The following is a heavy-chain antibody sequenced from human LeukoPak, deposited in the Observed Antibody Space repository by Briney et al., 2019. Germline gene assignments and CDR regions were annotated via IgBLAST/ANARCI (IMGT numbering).Heavy chain of an antibody. CDR3: ARVSGYCSSTSCPIQYYYGMDV. CDR2: INQDGSEK. CDR1: GFTFSRFW. Sequence: VGSLRLSCAASGFTFSRFWMTWVRQAPGKGLEWVANINQDGSEKYYVDSVKGRFTISRDNAKNSLYLQMNSLRAEDTAVYYCARVSGYCSSTSCPIQYYYGMDVWGQGTTVTVSS. D-gene: IGHD2-2*03. V-gene: IGHV3-7*01. J-gene: IGHJ6*02.